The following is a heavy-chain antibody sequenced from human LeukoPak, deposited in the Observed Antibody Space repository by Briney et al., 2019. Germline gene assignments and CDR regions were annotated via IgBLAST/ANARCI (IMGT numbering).Heavy chain of an antibody. V-gene: IGHV3-23*01. D-gene: IGHD3-22*01. CDR3: AKDSDSSGYDPDAFDI. CDR1: GFTFSNHW. Sequence: GGSLRLSCAGSGFTFSNHWMSWVRQAPGKGLEWVSAISGSGGSTYYADSVKGRFTISRDNSKNTLYLQMNSLRAEDTAVYYCAKDSDSSGYDPDAFDIWGQGTMVTVSS. J-gene: IGHJ3*02. CDR2: ISGSGGST.